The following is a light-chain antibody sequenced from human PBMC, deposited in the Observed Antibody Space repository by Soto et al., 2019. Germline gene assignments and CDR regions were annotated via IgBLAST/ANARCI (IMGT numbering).Light chain of an antibody. CDR3: SSYTSTNTHVV. J-gene: IGLJ3*02. CDR1: SSDVGGYNY. CDR2: DVS. Sequence: QSALTQPASVSGSPGQSITISCTGTSSDVGGYNYVSWYQRHPGKAPKLLIYDVSNRPSGVSNRFSGSKSGNTASLTISGLQAEHEADYYCSSYTSTNTHVVFGGATKRTVL. V-gene: IGLV2-14*01.